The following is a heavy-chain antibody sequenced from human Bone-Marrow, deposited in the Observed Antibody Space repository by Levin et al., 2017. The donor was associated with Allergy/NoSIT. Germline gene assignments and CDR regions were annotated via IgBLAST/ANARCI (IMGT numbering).Heavy chain of an antibody. Sequence: ASVKVSCKVSGHTLSEFSMQWVRQAPGKGLEWMGGFDPEDEKTIYAQQFQGRVTMTEDTSTDTAYMELSGLTSDDTAVYYCATADVLVVLAAGFDYWGQGTLVTVSS. CDR1: GHTLSEFS. V-gene: IGHV1-24*01. CDR3: ATADVLVVLAAGFDY. CDR2: FDPEDEKT. J-gene: IGHJ4*02. D-gene: IGHD2-15*01.